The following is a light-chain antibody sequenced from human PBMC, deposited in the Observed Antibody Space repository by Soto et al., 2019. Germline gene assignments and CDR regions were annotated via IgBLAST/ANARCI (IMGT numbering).Light chain of an antibody. CDR2: KAS. CDR3: QEYNSYPWT. V-gene: IGKV1-5*03. Sequence: DIPMTQSPSTLSASVGDRVTITCRASQGISSWLAWYQQKPGKAPKLLIYKASSLESGVPSRLSGSGSGTEFTLTISSLQPDDFATNYCQEYNSYPWTFGQGTKGQIK. CDR1: QGISSW. J-gene: IGKJ1*01.